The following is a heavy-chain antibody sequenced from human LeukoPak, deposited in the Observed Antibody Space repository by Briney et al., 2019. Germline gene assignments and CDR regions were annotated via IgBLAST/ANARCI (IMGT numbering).Heavy chain of an antibody. Sequence: ASVKVSCKASGYTFTSYGISWVRQAPGQGLEWMGWISAYNGNTNYAQKLQGRVTTTTDTSTSTAYMELRSLRSDDTAVYYCARVSYYDFWSGYYNLDYWGQGTLVTVSS. CDR1: GYTFTSYG. J-gene: IGHJ4*02. CDR3: ARVSYYDFWSGYYNLDY. V-gene: IGHV1-18*01. D-gene: IGHD3-3*01. CDR2: ISAYNGNT.